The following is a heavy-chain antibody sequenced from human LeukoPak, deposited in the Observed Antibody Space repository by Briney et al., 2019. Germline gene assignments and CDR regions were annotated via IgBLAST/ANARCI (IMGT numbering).Heavy chain of an antibody. CDR1: GYTFTCYD. J-gene: IGHJ4*02. CDR2: MNPNSGNT. Sequence: ASVKVSCKASGYTFTCYDINWVRQATGQGLEWMGWMNPNSGNTGYAQKFQGRVTMTRNTSISTAYMELSSLRSEDTAVYYCARTYYDFWSGYYTLDYWGQGTLVTVSS. CDR3: ARTYYDFWSGYYTLDY. D-gene: IGHD3-3*01. V-gene: IGHV1-8*01.